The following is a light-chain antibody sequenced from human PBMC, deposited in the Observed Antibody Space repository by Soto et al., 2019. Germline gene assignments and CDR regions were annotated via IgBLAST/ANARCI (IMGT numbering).Light chain of an antibody. V-gene: IGKV1-27*01. J-gene: IGKJ1*01. CDR2: DAS. CDR3: QNCNSVPAT. CDR1: QNVGKY. Sequence: IQMTQSPSSLSASVGDRVTITCRATQNVGKYLAWYQQKPGKVPELLIYDASTLQSGVPSRFTGSGSGTDFTLTISSLQPEDVGTYYCQNCNSVPATFGQGTKVEIK.